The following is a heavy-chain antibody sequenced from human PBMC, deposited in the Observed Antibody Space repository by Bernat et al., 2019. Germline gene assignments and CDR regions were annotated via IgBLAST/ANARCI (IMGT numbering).Heavy chain of an antibody. CDR3: AKGSSSGWPYYFDY. CDR2: ITGSGGDT. D-gene: IGHD6-19*01. J-gene: IGHJ4*02. Sequence: EVQLLESGGGLVQPGGSLRLSCAASGFTFSNYAMSWVRQAPGKGLEWVSAITGSGGDTYYADSVKGRFTISRDNSKNTFYLQMNSLRAEDTAVYYCAKGSSSGWPYYFDYWGQGTLVTVSS. V-gene: IGHV3-23*01. CDR1: GFTFSNYA.